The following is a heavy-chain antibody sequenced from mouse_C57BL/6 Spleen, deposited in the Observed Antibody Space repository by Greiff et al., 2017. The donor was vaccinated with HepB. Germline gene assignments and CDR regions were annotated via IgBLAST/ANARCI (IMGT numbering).Heavy chain of an antibody. V-gene: IGHV7-3*01. J-gene: IGHJ2*01. CDR2: IRNKANGYTT. CDR1: GFTFTDYY. CDR3: ARYLYDYDEGFDY. Sequence: EVQVVESGGGLVQPGGSLSLSCAASGFTFTDYYMSWVRQPPGKALEWLGFIRNKANGYTTEYSASVKGRFTISRDNSQSILYLQMNALRAEDSATYYCARYLYDYDEGFDYWGQGTTLTVSS. D-gene: IGHD2-4*01.